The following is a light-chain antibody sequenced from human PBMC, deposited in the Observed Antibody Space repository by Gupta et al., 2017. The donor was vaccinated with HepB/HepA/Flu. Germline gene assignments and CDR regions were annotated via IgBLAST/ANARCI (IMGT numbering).Light chain of an antibody. CDR2: DAT. J-gene: IGKJ1*01. V-gene: IGKV3-11*01. CDR1: QSVSN. Sequence: FLPHPPPTLSLSPGETVPLSCRASQSVSNLAWYQQKPGQAPRLLSYDATNRVTGIPARFSGSGSGTDFTLTISSLEPEDFALYYCQQRSNWWTFGQGTKVEIK. CDR3: QQRSNWWT.